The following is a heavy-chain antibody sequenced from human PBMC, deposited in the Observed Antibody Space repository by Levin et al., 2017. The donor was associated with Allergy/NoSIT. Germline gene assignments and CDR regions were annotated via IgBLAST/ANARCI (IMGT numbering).Heavy chain of an antibody. J-gene: IGHJ4*02. CDR1: GLTISDSA. CDR2: VSGSGGA. D-gene: IGHD6-6*01. CDR3: AKEYSASSSDAF. V-gene: IGHV3-23*01. Sequence: ETLSLTCAVSGLTISDSAMSWVRQAPGKGLEWVSGVSGSGGAYYADSVKGRFTVSRDNLKSMVFLQMNSLRGDDTAVYYCAKEYSASSSDAFWGQGTLVTVSS.